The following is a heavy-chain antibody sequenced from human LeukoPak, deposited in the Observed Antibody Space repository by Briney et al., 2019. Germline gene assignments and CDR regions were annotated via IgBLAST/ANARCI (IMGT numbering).Heavy chain of an antibody. V-gene: IGHV4-34*01. CDR1: GITFSDYA. CDR3: AREGGPYRPLDY. Sequence: NPGGSLRLSCAASGITFSDYAMTWVRQPPGKGLEWIGQVNLQGSNNYNPSLKSRVAISVDKSENHISLKLTSVTAADTAVYYCAREGGPYRPLDYSGQGTLVTVAS. J-gene: IGHJ4*02. CDR2: VNLQGSN.